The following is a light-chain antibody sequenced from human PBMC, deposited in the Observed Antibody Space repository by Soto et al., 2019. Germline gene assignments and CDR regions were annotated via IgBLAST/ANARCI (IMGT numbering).Light chain of an antibody. V-gene: IGKV3-20*01. CDR1: QSVTNNF. CDR2: GAS. Sequence: IVLTQSPGTLSLSPGERATLSCGASQSVTNNFLAWYQQKPGQAPRLLIYGASSRATGVPDRFSGSGSGTDSTLTISRLEPGDFAVYYCQQYGTPLSTFGPGTKVDIK. CDR3: QQYGTPLST. J-gene: IGKJ3*01.